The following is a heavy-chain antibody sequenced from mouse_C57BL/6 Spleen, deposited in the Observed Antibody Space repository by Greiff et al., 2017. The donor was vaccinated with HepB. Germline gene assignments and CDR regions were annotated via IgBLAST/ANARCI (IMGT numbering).Heavy chain of an antibody. CDR2: IDPSDSYT. CDR3: ARLYDYDGRYYFDY. Sequence: VQLQQPGAELVKPGASVKLSCKASGYTFTSYWMQWVKQRPGQGLEWIGEIDPSDSYTNYNQKFKGKATLTVDTSSSTAYMQLSSLTSEDSAVYYCARLYDYDGRYYFDYWGQGTTLTVSS. V-gene: IGHV1-50*01. J-gene: IGHJ2*01. CDR1: GYTFTSYW. D-gene: IGHD2-4*01.